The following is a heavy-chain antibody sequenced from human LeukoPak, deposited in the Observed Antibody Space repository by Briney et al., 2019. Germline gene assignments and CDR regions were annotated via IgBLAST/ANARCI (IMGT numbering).Heavy chain of an antibody. CDR3: ARVIPTASKIDY. CDR2: IYTSGST. J-gene: IGHJ4*02. CDR1: GGSISSGSYY. D-gene: IGHD2-2*01. V-gene: IGHV4-61*02. Sequence: SQTLSLTCTVSGGSISSGSYYWSWIRQPAGKGLEWIGRIYTSGSTNYNPSLKSRVTISVDTSNNQFSLKLSSVTAADTAVYYCARVIPTASKIDYWGQGTLVTVSS.